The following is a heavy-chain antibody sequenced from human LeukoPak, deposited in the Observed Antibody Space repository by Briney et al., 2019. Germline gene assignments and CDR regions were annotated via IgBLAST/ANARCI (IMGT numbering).Heavy chain of an antibody. CDR2: IYYSGNT. V-gene: IGHV4-39*01. Sequence: SEKLSLTCTVSAGSIFSSNSYWGWIRQPPGKGLEWIGSIYYSGNTYYNASLKSRITISVDTSKKQFSLKLRSVTAADTAVYDYARVPPYDDILAGWGGTLYYYNIDVWGKGTTVTISS. CDR3: ARVPPYDDILAGWGGTLYYYNIDV. J-gene: IGHJ6*03. D-gene: IGHD3-9*01. CDR1: AGSIFSSNSY.